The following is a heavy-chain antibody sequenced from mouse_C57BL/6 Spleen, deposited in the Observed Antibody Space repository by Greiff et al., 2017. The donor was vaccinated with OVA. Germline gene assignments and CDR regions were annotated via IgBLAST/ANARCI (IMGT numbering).Heavy chain of an antibody. D-gene: IGHD3-2*02. CDR2: IDPSDSYT. CDR3: ARRRDSGYVY. V-gene: IGHV1-59*01. Sequence: QVQLQQPGAELVRPGTSVKLSCKASGYTFTSYWMHWVKQRPGQGLEWIGVIDPSDSYTNYNQKFKGKATLTVDTSSSTAYMQLSSLTSEDSAVYYCARRRDSGYVYWGQGTTLTVSS. CDR1: GYTFTSYW. J-gene: IGHJ2*01.